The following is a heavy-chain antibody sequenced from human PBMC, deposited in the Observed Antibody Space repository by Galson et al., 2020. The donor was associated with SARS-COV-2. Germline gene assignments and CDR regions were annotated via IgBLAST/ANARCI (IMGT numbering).Heavy chain of an antibody. J-gene: IGHJ3*02. D-gene: IGHD4-4*01. V-gene: IGHV3-30*18. CDR1: GFTFNTYN. CDR2: ISSGGANQ. CDR3: AKPAATVDNDCLEI. Sequence: TGGSLRLSCGASGFTFNTYNMNWVRQTPDKGLEWVAVISSGGANQFYSDSVKGRFTISRDNPKNTLYLQMNNLRVEDTAIYYCAKPAATVDNDCLEIWGQGTVVTVSA.